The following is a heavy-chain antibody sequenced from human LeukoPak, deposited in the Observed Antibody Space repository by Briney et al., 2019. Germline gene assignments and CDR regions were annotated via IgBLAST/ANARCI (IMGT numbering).Heavy chain of an antibody. CDR3: ASTFAGRRE. V-gene: IGHV3-33*03. CDR2: ILSDGSKE. D-gene: IGHD3-16*01. J-gene: IGHJ4*02. Sequence: GGSLRLSCAASGFTFSSYGMHWVRQAPGKGLEWVAVILSDGSKEFYTDSVKGRFTISRDNAKSSLYLQMNSLRAEDTAVYYCASTFAGRREWGQGTLVTVSS. CDR1: GFTFSSYG.